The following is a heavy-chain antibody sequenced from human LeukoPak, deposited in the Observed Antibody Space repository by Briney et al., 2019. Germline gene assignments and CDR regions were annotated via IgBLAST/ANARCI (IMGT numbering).Heavy chain of an antibody. CDR2: IYSGGST. Sequence: PGGSLRLSCAASGFIVSSKYMSWVRQAPGKGLEWVSVIYSGGSTYYAASVEGRFTISRDNSKNTVYLQMNNLRVDDTAVYYCARAGPTDYWGQGILVTVSS. CDR3: ARAGPTDY. CDR1: GFIVSSKY. V-gene: IGHV3-53*01. J-gene: IGHJ4*02.